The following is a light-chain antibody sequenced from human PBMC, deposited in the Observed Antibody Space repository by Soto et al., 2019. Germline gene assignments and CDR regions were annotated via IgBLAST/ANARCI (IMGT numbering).Light chain of an antibody. CDR3: QQRDNWPPEIT. CDR1: QSVSSS. Sequence: DIELTHSPATLSSSPWERATISCRASQSVSSSLDWYQQKPGRAPKLHICAASNMATGIPARFSCSGSGSDIALTISSLSPEDFAVYSCQQRDNWPPEITLGQGTRLEIK. J-gene: IGKJ5*01. V-gene: IGKV3-11*01. CDR2: AAS.